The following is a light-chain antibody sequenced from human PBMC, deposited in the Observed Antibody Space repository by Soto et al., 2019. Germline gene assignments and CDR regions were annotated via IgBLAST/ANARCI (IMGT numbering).Light chain of an antibody. CDR3: QQYRGT. J-gene: IGKJ1*01. Sequence: EIVLTQSPGTLSLSPGERATLFCRASQTITTTQLAWYQQKPGQAPRLLIYGASSRATGIPDRFSGSGSGTDFTLTISRLEPEDFAVYYCQQYRGTFGQGTKVEIK. CDR1: QTITTTQ. CDR2: GAS. V-gene: IGKV3-20*01.